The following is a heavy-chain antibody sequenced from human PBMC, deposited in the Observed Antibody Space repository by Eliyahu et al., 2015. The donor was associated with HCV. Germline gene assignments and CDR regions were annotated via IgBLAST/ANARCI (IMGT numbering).Heavy chain of an antibody. V-gene: IGHV3-33*03. D-gene: IGHD3-10*01. J-gene: IGHJ4*02. CDR3: ALRGVGY. Sequence: QVQLVESGGGVVQPGGSVRLSCXASGFTFSDYGMHWFRQAPGKGLEWVAVIWNHGTKKEYADAVEGRFTISRDDSKSTLFLEMNRLRVEDTALYYCALRGVGYWGQGAQVIVSS. CDR2: IWNHGTKK. CDR1: GFTFSDYG.